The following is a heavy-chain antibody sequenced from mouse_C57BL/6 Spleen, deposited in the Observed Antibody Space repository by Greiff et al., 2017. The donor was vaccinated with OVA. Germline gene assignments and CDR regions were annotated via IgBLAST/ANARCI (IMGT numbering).Heavy chain of an antibody. CDR3: TRSPITTVVENAMDY. D-gene: IGHD1-1*01. V-gene: IGHV1-15*01. CDR1: GYTFTDYE. J-gene: IGHJ4*01. CDR2: IDPETGGT. Sequence: VNLVESGAELVRPGASVTLSCKASGYTFTDYEMHWVKQTPVHGLEWIGAIDPETGGTAYNQKFKGKAILTADKSSSTAYMELRSLTSEDSAVYYCTRSPITTVVENAMDYWGQGTSVTVSS.